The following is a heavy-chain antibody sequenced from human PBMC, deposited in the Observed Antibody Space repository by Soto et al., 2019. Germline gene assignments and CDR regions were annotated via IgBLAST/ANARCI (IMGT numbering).Heavy chain of an antibody. CDR3: AGGIGYCSSTSCYALDY. Sequence: GGSLRLSCAASGFTFSSYWMHWVRQAPGKGLVWVSRINSDGSSTSYADSVKGRFTISRDNAKNTLYLQMNSLRAEDTAVYYCAGGIGYCSSTSCYALDYWGQGTLVTVSS. D-gene: IGHD2-2*01. CDR2: INSDGSST. J-gene: IGHJ4*02. V-gene: IGHV3-74*01. CDR1: GFTFSSYW.